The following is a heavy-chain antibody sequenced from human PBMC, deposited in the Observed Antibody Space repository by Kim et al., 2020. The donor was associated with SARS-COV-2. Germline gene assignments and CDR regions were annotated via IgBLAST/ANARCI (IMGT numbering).Heavy chain of an antibody. CDR3: ASLNQYYDYVWGSYRQPIVDY. CDR1: GGSFSGYY. V-gene: IGHV4-34*01. J-gene: IGHJ4*02. D-gene: IGHD3-16*02. Sequence: SETLSLTCAVYGGSFSGYYWSWIRQPPGKGLEWIGEINHSGSTNYNPSLKSRVTISVDTSKNQFSLKLSSVTAADTAVYYCASLNQYYDYVWGSYRQPIVDYWGQGTLVTVSS. CDR2: INHSGST.